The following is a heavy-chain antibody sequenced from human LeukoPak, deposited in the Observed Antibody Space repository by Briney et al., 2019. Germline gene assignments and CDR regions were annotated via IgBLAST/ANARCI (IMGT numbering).Heavy chain of an antibody. V-gene: IGHV3-33*06. CDR1: GFTFSSYG. CDR3: AKDQGEHGSGWSNFDY. J-gene: IGHJ4*02. CDR2: IWFDGSNK. D-gene: IGHD6-19*01. Sequence: GGSLRLSCAASGFTFSSYGMHWVRQAPGKGLEWVAVIWFDGSNKYYADSVKGRFTISRDNSKNTLYLQMNSLRAEDTAVYYCAKDQGEHGSGWSNFDYWGQGTLVTVSS.